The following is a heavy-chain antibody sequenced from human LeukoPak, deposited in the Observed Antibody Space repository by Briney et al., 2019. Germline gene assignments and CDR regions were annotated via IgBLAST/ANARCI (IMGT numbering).Heavy chain of an antibody. V-gene: IGHV3-48*04. Sequence: GGSLRLSCAASGFTFSTHDVNWVRQAPGKGLEWVSFINSRSSTIYYADSVKGRFTISRDNAKNSLYLQMNGLRAEDTAVYYCTSHTGTGDAFRPFHIWGQGTMVTVSS. CDR2: INSRSSTI. J-gene: IGHJ3*02. D-gene: IGHD2-21*02. CDR1: GFTFSTHD. CDR3: TSHTGTGDAFRPFHI.